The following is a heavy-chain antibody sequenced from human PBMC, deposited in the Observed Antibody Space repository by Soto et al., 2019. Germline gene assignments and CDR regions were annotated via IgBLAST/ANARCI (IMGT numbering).Heavy chain of an antibody. CDR2: INPSGGST. CDR1: GYTFTSYY. Sequence: ASVKVSCKASGYTFTSYYMHWVRQAPGQGLEWMGIINPSGGSTSYAQKFQGRVTMTRDTSTSTVYMELSSLRSEDTAVYYCARDPLLESGQLVNVYRPVWGKGTTVTVSS. D-gene: IGHD6-6*01. J-gene: IGHJ6*04. V-gene: IGHV1-46*03. CDR3: ARDPLLESGQLVNVYRPV.